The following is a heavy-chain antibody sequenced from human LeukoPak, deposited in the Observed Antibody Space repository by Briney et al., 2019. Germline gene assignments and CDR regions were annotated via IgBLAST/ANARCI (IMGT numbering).Heavy chain of an antibody. CDR1: RGSISSSSYY. V-gene: IGHV4-39*01. Sequence: SETLSLTCTVSRGSISSSSYYWGWIRQPPGKGLEWIRSIYYSGSTYYNPSLKSRVTISVDTSKNQFSLKLSSVTAADTAVYYCARLGYYDSSGYYCFDYWGQGTLVTVSS. CDR2: IYYSGST. D-gene: IGHD3-22*01. CDR3: ARLGYYDSSGYYCFDY. J-gene: IGHJ4*02.